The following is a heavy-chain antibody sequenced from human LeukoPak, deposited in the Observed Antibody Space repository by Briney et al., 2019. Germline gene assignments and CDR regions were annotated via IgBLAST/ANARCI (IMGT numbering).Heavy chain of an antibody. Sequence: SETLSLTCAVYGGSFSGYYWSWIRQPPGKGLEWIGEINHSGSTNYNPSLKSRVTISVDTSKNQFSLKLSSVTAADTAVYYCARDRRLWFGELKDYYYYGMDVWGQGTTVTVSS. CDR1: GGSFSGYY. J-gene: IGHJ6*02. CDR3: ARDRRLWFGELKDYYYYGMDV. CDR2: INHSGST. D-gene: IGHD3-10*01. V-gene: IGHV4-34*01.